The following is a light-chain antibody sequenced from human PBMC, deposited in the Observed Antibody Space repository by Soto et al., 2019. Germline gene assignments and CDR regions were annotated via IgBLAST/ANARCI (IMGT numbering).Light chain of an antibody. CDR3: SSYAGRNNLGV. J-gene: IGLJ1*01. CDR2: EVS. Sequence: QSALTQPPSASGSPGQSVTISCTGTSSDVGGYNYVSWYQQHPGKAPKLMIYEVSKRRSGVPDRFSGSKSGNTASLTVSGLQAEDEADYYCSSYAGRNNLGVFGTGTKLTVL. CDR1: SSDVGGYNY. V-gene: IGLV2-8*01.